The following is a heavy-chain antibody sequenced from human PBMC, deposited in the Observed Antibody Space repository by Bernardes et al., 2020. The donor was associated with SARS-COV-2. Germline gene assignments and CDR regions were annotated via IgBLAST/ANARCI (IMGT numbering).Heavy chain of an antibody. CDR1: GFTFDDYA. CDR2: ISWNSGYI. V-gene: IGHV3-9*01. Sequence: GGSLRLSCAASGFTFDDYAMHWVRQTPGKGLEWVSGISWNSGYIGYADSVKGRFTISRDNAKNSLYLQMNSLRAEDTALYYCAKDGNYGSGSYYDYWGQGTLVTVSS. CDR3: AKDGNYGSGSYYDY. D-gene: IGHD3-10*01. J-gene: IGHJ4*02.